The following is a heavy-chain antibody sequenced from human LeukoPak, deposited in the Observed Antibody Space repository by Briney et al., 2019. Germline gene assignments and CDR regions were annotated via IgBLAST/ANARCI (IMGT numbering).Heavy chain of an antibody. Sequence: GGSLRLSCAASGFTFSSHWMHCVRETPGEGLVWGSRVNGAGDWTHYADSVRGRFIISRDNAENAISLQMNNRRAEDTAVYFCAREVFEGQRQSDAFDVWGQGTMVTVSS. CDR3: AREVFEGQRQSDAFDV. CDR1: GFTFSSHW. CDR2: VNGAGDWT. J-gene: IGHJ3*01. D-gene: IGHD6-25*01. V-gene: IGHV3-74*01.